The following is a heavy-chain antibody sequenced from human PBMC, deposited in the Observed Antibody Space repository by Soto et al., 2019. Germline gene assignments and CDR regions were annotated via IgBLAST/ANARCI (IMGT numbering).Heavy chain of an antibody. Sequence: PVGSLRLSCAASGFTFSSYGMHWVRQAPGKGLEWVAVIWYDGSNKYYADSVRGRFTISRDNSKNTLYLQMNSLRAEDTAVYYCASGGYDSRNYYYYGMDVWGQGTTVTVS. CDR2: IWYDGSNK. CDR3: ASGGYDSRNYYYYGMDV. CDR1: GFTFSSYG. D-gene: IGHD3-22*01. V-gene: IGHV3-33*01. J-gene: IGHJ6*02.